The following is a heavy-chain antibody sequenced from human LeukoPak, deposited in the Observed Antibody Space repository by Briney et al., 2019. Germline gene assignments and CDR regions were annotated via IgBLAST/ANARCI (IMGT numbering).Heavy chain of an antibody. J-gene: IGHJ4*02. CDR3: ARGLYSGSYYDY. D-gene: IGHD1-26*01. CDR2: SHYNGSP. V-gene: IGHV4-59*01. CDR1: GGSISNYY. Sequence: SETLSLTCSVSGGSISNYYWSWLRQPPGKGLEWIGYSHYNGSPNYNPSLKSRVTISLDTSKNHFSLKLSSVAAADTAVYYCARGLYSGSYYDYWGQGTLVTVS.